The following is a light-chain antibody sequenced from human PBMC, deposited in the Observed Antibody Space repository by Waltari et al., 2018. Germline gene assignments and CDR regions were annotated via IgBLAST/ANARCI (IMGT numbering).Light chain of an antibody. J-gene: IGKJ3*01. CDR3: QQYGSSPT. V-gene: IGKV3-20*01. CDR1: QSVSSSY. CDR2: GAS. Sequence: EIVLTQSPGTLSLSPGERATLSCRASQSVSSSYLAWYQQKPGQAPRLLSYGASSRATGIPDRFSGSGSGTDVTLTISRLEPEDFAVYYCQQYGSSPTFGPGTKVDIK.